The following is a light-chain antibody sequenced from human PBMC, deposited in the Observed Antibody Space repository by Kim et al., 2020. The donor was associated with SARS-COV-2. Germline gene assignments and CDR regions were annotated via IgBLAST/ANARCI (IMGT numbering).Light chain of an antibody. V-gene: IGLV6-57*01. CDR3: QSYDSSNPYWV. CDR1: SGSIASNY. J-gene: IGLJ3*02. Sequence: NFMLTQPHSVSESPGQTVTISCTRSSGSIASNYVQWYQQRPGSSPTTVIYEDNQRPSGVPDRFSGSIDSSSNSASLTISGLKTEDEADYYCQSYDSSNPYWVFGGGTKLTVL. CDR2: EDN.